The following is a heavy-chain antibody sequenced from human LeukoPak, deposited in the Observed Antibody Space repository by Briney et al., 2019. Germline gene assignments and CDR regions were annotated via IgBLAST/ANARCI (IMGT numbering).Heavy chain of an antibody. Sequence: SVKVSCKASGGTFSSYAISWVRQAPGQGLEWMGGIIPIFGTANYAQKFQGRVTITTDESTSTAYVELSSLRSEDTAVYYCARSVGSQWLVLGDYYYYYMDVWGKGTTVTVSS. D-gene: IGHD6-19*01. CDR3: ARSVGSQWLVLGDYYYYYMDV. CDR2: IIPIFGTA. CDR1: GGTFSSYA. V-gene: IGHV1-69*05. J-gene: IGHJ6*03.